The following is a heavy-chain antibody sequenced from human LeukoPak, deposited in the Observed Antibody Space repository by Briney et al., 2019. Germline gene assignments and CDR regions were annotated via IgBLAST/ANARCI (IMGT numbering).Heavy chain of an antibody. Sequence: SQTLSLTCTVSGGSISSGGYYWSWIRQHPGKGLEWIGYIYYSGSTYYNPSLKSRVTISVDTSKNQFSLKLSSVTAADTAVYYCARGRHCSGGSCYASYYYYYGMDVWGQGTTVTVSS. J-gene: IGHJ6*02. CDR2: IYYSGST. D-gene: IGHD2-15*01. CDR3: ARGRHCSGGSCYASYYYYYGMDV. V-gene: IGHV4-31*03. CDR1: GGSISSGGYY.